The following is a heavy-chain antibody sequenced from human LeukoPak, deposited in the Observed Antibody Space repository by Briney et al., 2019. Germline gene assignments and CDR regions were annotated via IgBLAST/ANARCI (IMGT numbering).Heavy chain of an antibody. Sequence: PGGSLRLSCAASGFTFSSYSMNWVRQAPGKGLEWVSYISSSSSTIYYADSVKGRFTISRDNAKNSLYLQMNSLRAEDTAVYYCARVRILGGYYYMDVWGKGTTVTVSS. D-gene: IGHD3-3*01. V-gene: IGHV3-48*01. CDR2: ISSSSSTI. CDR1: GFTFSSYS. J-gene: IGHJ6*03. CDR3: ARVRILGGYYYMDV.